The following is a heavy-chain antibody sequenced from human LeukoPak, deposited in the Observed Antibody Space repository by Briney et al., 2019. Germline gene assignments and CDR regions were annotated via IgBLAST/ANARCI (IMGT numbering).Heavy chain of an antibody. V-gene: IGHV3-30*03. Sequence: GGSLRLSCAASGFTFTTYGIHWVRQAPGKGLEWVAVISYDGSNKYYADSVKGRFTVSRDNSKNTLYLQMNSLRDEDTAVYYCATDRSLSYFDYWGQGTLVTVSS. CDR3: ATDRSLSYFDY. CDR1: GFTFTTYG. J-gene: IGHJ4*02. CDR2: ISYDGSNK.